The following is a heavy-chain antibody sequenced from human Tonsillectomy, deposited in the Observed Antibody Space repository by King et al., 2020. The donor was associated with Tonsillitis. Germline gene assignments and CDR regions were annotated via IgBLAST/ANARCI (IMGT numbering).Heavy chain of an antibody. J-gene: IGHJ6*03. Sequence: QLQESGPGLVKPSETLSLTCTVSGGSISSYYWSWIRQPAGKGLEWIGRIYASGSTNYNPSLKSRVTMSVDTSKNQFSLKLNSVTAADTAVYYCARTGGLRYFYYMDVWGRGTTVTVSS. V-gene: IGHV4-4*07. CDR3: ARTGGLRYFYYMDV. CDR2: IYASGST. CDR1: GGSISSYY. D-gene: IGHD3-16*01.